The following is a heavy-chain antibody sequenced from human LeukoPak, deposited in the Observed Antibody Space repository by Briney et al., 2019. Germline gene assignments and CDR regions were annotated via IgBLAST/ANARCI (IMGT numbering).Heavy chain of an antibody. J-gene: IGHJ4*02. D-gene: IGHD3-10*01. V-gene: IGHV3-64D*06. CDR3: VKGDTMVRGVIEY. CDR2: ISSNGGGT. CDR1: GFTFSGYA. Sequence: GGSLRLSRSASGFTFSGYAMYWVRQAPGKGLEYVSAISSNGGGTYYADSVKGRFTISRDNSKNTLYLQMSSLRAEDTAVYYSVKGDTMVRGVIEYWGQGTLVTVSS.